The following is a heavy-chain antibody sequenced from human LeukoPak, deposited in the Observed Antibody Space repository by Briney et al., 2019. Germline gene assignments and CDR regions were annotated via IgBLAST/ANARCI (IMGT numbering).Heavy chain of an antibody. CDR1: GFTFSSYG. D-gene: IGHD3-22*01. CDR2: ISGSGGST. J-gene: IGHJ4*02. Sequence: GGSLRLSCAASGFTFSSYGMSWVRQAPGKGLEWVSAISGSGGSTYYADSVKGRFTISRDNSKNTLYLQMNSLRAEDTAVYYCAKETDYYDSSGQDYYFDYWGQGTLVTVSS. V-gene: IGHV3-23*01. CDR3: AKETDYYDSSGQDYYFDY.